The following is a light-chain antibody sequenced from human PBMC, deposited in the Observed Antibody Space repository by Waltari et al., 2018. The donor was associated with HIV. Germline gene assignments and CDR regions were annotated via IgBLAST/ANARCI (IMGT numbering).Light chain of an antibody. Sequence: DIVLTQSPETLSVSLGERAAIHCKSEKSVLSPSNNVNYFAWYQQRPGQRPTLLFSEASSRSSGVPARFTASGSRTDFTLTMDDLQADDVAVYFCQQYYSTPTFGRGTQLV. CDR3: QQYYSTPT. CDR2: EAS. V-gene: IGKV4-1*01. CDR1: KSVLSPSNNVNY. J-gene: IGKJ5*01.